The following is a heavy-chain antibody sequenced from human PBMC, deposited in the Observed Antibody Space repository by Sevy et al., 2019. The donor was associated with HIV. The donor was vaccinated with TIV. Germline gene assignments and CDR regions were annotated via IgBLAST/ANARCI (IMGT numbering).Heavy chain of an antibody. CDR2: ISSSSSTI. D-gene: IGHD6-19*01. CDR1: GFTFSSYS. CDR3: ARAGDSSGWWGEYNWFDP. V-gene: IGHV3-48*01. Sequence: GGSLRLSCAASGFTFSSYSMNWVRQAPGKGLEWVSYISSSSSTIYYADSVKGRFTISRDNAKNSLYLQMNSLRAEDTAVYYCARAGDSSGWWGEYNWFDPWGQGTLVTVSS. J-gene: IGHJ5*02.